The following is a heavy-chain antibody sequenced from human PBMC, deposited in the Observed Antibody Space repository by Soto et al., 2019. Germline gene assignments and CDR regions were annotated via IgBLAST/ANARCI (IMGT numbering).Heavy chain of an antibody. CDR3: AKDNGGGRVVTASHAFDI. CDR1: GFTFSTYT. D-gene: IGHD2-21*02. J-gene: IGHJ3*02. Sequence: PGGSLRLSCAASGFTFSTYTMTWVRQAPGKGLEWVSSVGGSGDGTYYADSVKGRFTISRDNSKNTLYLQMNSLRAEDTAVYYCAKDNGGGRVVTASHAFDIWGQGTMVTV. CDR2: VGGSGDGT. V-gene: IGHV3-23*01.